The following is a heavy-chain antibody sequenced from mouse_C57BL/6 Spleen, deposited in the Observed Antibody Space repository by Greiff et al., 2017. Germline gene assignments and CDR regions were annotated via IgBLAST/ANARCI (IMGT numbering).Heavy chain of an antibody. J-gene: IGHJ4*01. D-gene: IGHD1-2*01. CDR1: GYTFTSYW. CDR2: IHPNSGST. CDR3: ARLGTTASMDY. V-gene: IGHV1-64*01. Sequence: QVQLQQPGAELVKPGASVQLSCKASGYTFTSYWMHWVKQRPGQGLEWIGMIHPNSGSTNYNEKFKSKATLTVDKSSSTAYMQLSSLTSEDSAVYYCARLGTTASMDYWGQGTSVTVSS.